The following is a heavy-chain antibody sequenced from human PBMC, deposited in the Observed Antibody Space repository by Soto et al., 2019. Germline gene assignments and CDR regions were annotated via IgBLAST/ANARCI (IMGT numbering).Heavy chain of an antibody. CDR3: ARDHVLRFLEWLGGYYYYYGMDV. V-gene: IGHV3-33*01. D-gene: IGHD3-3*01. CDR1: GFTFSSYG. Sequence: QVQLVESGGGVVQPGRSLRLSCAASGFTFSSYGMHWVRQAPGKGLEWVAVIWYDGSNKYYADSVKGRFTISRDNSKHTLYLQMNSLRAEDTAVYYCARDHVLRFLEWLGGYYYYYGMDVWGQGTTVTVSS. CDR2: IWYDGSNK. J-gene: IGHJ6*02.